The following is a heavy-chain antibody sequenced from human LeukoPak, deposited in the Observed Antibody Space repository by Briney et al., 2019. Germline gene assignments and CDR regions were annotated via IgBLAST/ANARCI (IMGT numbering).Heavy chain of an antibody. Sequence: GGSLRLSCAASGFTFSSYEMNWVRQAPGKGLEWISYISSSGSTMYYADSVKGRFTISRNNAKNSLYLQMNSLRAEDTAIYYCASSSWYALDYWGQGTLVTVSS. V-gene: IGHV3-48*03. J-gene: IGHJ4*02. D-gene: IGHD6-13*01. CDR2: ISSSGSTM. CDR1: GFTFSSYE. CDR3: ASSSWYALDY.